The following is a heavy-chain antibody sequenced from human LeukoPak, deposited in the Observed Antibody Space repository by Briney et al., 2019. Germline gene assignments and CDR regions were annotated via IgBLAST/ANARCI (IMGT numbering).Heavy chain of an antibody. CDR2: IIPIFDTV. CDR3: ARWGSSWHQIPPDWFDP. J-gene: IGHJ5*02. Sequence: ASVKVSCKASGGTFSSYAISWVRQAPGQGLEWMGRIIPIFDTVNYAQKFRGRITITADKSTSTAYMELSSLRSEDTAVYYCARWGSSWHQIPPDWFDPWGQGTLVTVSS. CDR1: GGTFSSYA. V-gene: IGHV1-69*06. D-gene: IGHD6-13*01.